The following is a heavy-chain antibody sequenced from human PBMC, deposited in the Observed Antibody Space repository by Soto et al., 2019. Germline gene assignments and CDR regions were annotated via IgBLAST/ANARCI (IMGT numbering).Heavy chain of an antibody. J-gene: IGHJ3*02. CDR3: ARYCSSTSCNMVYAFDI. Sequence: QVQLQESGPGLVKPSETLSLTCTVSGGSISSYYWSCIRQPPGKGLEWIGYIYYSGSTNYNPSLKCLVTISVDTPKNPFSLKVSSVTAADTAVHYCARYCSSTSCNMVYAFDIWGQGTMVTVSS. V-gene: IGHV4-59*08. CDR2: IYYSGST. D-gene: IGHD2-2*02. CDR1: GGSISSYY.